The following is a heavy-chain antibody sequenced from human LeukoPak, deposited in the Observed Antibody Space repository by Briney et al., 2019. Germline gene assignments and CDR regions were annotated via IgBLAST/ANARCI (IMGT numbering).Heavy chain of an antibody. CDR2: ISGSGGST. Sequence: GGSLRLSCAASGFTFSSYAMSWVRQAPGEGLEWVSAISGSGGSTYYADSVKGRFTISRDNSKDTLYLQMNSLRAEDTAVYYCAKDLTVTPINDAFDIWGQGTMVTVSS. D-gene: IGHD2-21*02. CDR3: AKDLTVTPINDAFDI. CDR1: GFTFSSYA. J-gene: IGHJ3*02. V-gene: IGHV3-23*01.